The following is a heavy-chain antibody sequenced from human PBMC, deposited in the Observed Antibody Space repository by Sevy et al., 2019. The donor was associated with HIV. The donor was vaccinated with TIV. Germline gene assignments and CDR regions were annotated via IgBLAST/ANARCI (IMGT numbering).Heavy chain of an antibody. V-gene: IGHV3-30*18. CDR1: GFTFSSYG. Sequence: GGSLRLSCAASGFTFSSYGMHWVRQAPGKGLEWVAVISYDGSNKYYADSVKGRFTISRDNSKNTLYLQMNSLRAEDTAVYYCAKDRLAARRVPKNYYYYYMDVWGKGTTVTVSS. CDR2: ISYDGSNK. D-gene: IGHD6-6*01. J-gene: IGHJ6*03. CDR3: AKDRLAARRVPKNYYYYYMDV.